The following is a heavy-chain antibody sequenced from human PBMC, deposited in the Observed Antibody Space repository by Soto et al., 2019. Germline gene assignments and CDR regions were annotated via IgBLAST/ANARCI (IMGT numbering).Heavy chain of an antibody. CDR2: IIPIFGTA. J-gene: IGHJ6*02. CDR1: GGTFSSYA. D-gene: IGHD6-19*01. Sequence: SVKVSCKASGGTFSSYAITWVRQAPGQGLEWMGGIIPIFGTANYAQKFQARVTITADESTSTAYMELSSLRSGDTAVYYCARDFAVAGNKGYYYYYGMDVWGQGTTVTVSS. CDR3: ARDFAVAGNKGYYYYYGMDV. V-gene: IGHV1-69*13.